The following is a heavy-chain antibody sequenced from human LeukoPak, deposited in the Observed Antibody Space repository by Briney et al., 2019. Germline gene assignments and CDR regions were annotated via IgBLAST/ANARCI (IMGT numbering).Heavy chain of an antibody. J-gene: IGHJ4*02. V-gene: IGHV3-33*01. D-gene: IGHD6-19*01. CDR3: AGVGIAVAGLDY. CDR1: GFTFSSYG. Sequence: GRSLRLSCAASGFTFSSYGMHWVRQAPGKGLEWVAVIWYDGSNKYYADSVKGRFTISRDNSKNTLYLQMNSLRAEDTAVYYCAGVGIAVAGLDYWGQGTLVTVSS. CDR2: IWYDGSNK.